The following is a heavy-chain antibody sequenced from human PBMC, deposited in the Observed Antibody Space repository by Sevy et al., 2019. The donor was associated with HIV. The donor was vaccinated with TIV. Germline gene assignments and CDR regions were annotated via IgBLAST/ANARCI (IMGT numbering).Heavy chain of an antibody. CDR2: IKSKTEGATR. V-gene: IGHV3-15*01. J-gene: IGHJ4*02. D-gene: IGHD1-26*01. CDR3: TAGVGASDFDY. CDR1: GFTFNTFA. Sequence: GGSLRLSCAASGFTFNTFAMNWVRQAPGKGLEWVGRIKSKTEGATRDFAAPVKGRLLISRDDSRNTVYLQMNSLKTADTAVYYCTAGVGASDFDYWGQGTLVTVSS.